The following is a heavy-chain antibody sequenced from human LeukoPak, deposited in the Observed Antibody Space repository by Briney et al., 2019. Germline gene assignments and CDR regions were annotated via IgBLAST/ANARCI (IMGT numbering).Heavy chain of an antibody. CDR3: GRLMGGYDSYFYGMDV. CDR2: ISYDGSNK. J-gene: IGHJ6*02. D-gene: IGHD5-12*01. CDR1: GFAFSSFG. Sequence: PGRSLRLSCAASGFAFSSFGIHWVRQAPGKGLEWVAVISYDGSNKYYADSVKGRFTISRDNSQNTLYLQMNSLRLDDTAVYYCGRLMGGYDSYFYGMDVWGQGTTVTVSS. V-gene: IGHV3-30*03.